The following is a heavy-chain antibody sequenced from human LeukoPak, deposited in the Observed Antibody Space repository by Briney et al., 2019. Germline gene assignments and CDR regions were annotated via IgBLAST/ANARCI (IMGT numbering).Heavy chain of an antibody. CDR2: IWYDGSNK. J-gene: IGHJ3*02. CDR1: GFTFSSYG. D-gene: IGHD3-22*01. Sequence: GGSLRLTCAASGFTFSSYGMHWVRQAPGKGLEWVAVIWYDGSNKYYADSVKGRFTISRDNSKNTLYLQMNSLRAEDTAVYYCARDQVRDYDSSGYYLHAFDIWGQGTMVTVSS. V-gene: IGHV3-33*01. CDR3: ARDQVRDYDSSGYYLHAFDI.